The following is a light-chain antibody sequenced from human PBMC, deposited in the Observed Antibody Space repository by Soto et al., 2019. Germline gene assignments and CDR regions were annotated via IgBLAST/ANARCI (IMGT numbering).Light chain of an antibody. J-gene: IGKJ4*01. CDR2: DAS. V-gene: IGKV3-11*01. Sequence: EIVLTQSPATLSLSPGEGASLSFRASQSVSSYLAWYQQKPGQAPRLLIYDASNRATGIPARFSGSGSGTDFTLTISSLEPEDFAVYYCQQRSNWPPTFGGGTKVVIK. CDR1: QSVSSY. CDR3: QQRSNWPPT.